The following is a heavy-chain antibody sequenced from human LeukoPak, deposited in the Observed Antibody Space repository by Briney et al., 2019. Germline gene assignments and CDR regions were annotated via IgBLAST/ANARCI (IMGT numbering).Heavy chain of an antibody. CDR2: ISGSGATL. CDR3: ARDLYGSSGYYDY. CDR1: GFNFSDHY. J-gene: IGHJ4*02. V-gene: IGHV3-11*01. Sequence: GGSLRLSCAASGFNFSDHYMSWVRQTPGRGLEWVTYISGSGATLHHADSVKGRFTISRDNAKNSLSLQMNSLRAEDTALYYCARDLYGSSGYYDYWGQGILVTVSS. D-gene: IGHD3-22*01.